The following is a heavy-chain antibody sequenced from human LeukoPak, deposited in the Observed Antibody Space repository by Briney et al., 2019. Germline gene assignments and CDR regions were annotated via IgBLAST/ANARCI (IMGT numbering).Heavy chain of an antibody. V-gene: IGHV3-23*01. D-gene: IGHD5-24*01. CDR2: ISGGGDNT. CDR1: GFTFNTYA. J-gene: IGHJ4*02. Sequence: HAGGTLRRSCAASGFTFNTYAMTWVRQAPGKGLEWVSTISGGGDNTYYLEYVKGTITIARDNSNDTLYLQSNNLRAEDTAIYYCARWQQRPIDCWGGGTVVSVPS. CDR3: ARWQQRPIDC.